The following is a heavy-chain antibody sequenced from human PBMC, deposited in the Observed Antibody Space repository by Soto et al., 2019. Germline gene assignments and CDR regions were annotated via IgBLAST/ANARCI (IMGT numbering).Heavy chain of an antibody. Sequence: PGGSLRLSCAASGFSLSIYEMNWVRQAPGKGLEWLAYVSTSGSLKNYADSVKGRFTISRDNTKNAVYLQMNSLNIEDSAVYYSSGAESPDTAYFSLYWGQGTPVTVSS. D-gene: IGHD1-26*01. CDR1: GFSLSIYE. J-gene: IGHJ4*02. CDR3: SGAESPDTAYFSLY. V-gene: IGHV3-48*03. CDR2: VSTSGSLK.